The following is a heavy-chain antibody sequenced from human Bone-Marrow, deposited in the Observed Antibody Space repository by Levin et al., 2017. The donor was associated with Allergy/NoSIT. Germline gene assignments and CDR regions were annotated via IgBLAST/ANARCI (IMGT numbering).Heavy chain of an antibody. CDR2: INWNGDNQ. J-gene: IGHJ6*02. V-gene: IGHV3-20*04. Sequence: RTGGSLRLSCEASGFTFDDYGLSWVRQVPGKGLEWVSGINWNGDNQGYAGSVKGRFTVSRDNAKNSLYLQMNSLRAEDTALYYCATNRLEGGSDVWGQGTTVTVSS. CDR1: GFTFDDYG. CDR3: ATNRLEGGSDV. D-gene: IGHD3-3*01.